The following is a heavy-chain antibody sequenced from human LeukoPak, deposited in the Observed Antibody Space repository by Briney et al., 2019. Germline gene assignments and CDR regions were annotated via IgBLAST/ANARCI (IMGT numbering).Heavy chain of an antibody. CDR3: TRRVLRYPSGFDP. D-gene: IGHD3-9*01. V-gene: IGHV3-49*04. J-gene: IGHJ5*02. CDR1: GFTFNTHA. Sequence: GESLRLACAASGFTFNTHAMSWVRQAPGKGLEWVGFIRSKAYGGTTEYAASVKGRFTISRDDSKSIAYLQMNSLKTEDTAVYYCTRRVLRYPSGFDPWGQGTLVTVSS. CDR2: IRSKAYGGTT.